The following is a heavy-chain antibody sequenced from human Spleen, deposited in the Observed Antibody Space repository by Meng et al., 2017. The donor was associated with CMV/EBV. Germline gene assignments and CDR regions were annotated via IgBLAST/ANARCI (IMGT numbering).Heavy chain of an antibody. D-gene: IGHD6-13*01. CDR1: GGSISSHY. J-gene: IGHJ4*02. Sequence: SETLSLTCTVSGGSISSHYWSWIRQSPGRGLEWIGHFYYSGSTNYNPSLKSRVTISVDTSKNQFSLKLSSVTAADTAVYYCARDSLIAAAGTDSFDYWGQGTLVTVSS. CDR3: ARDSLIAAAGTDSFDY. CDR2: FYYSGST. V-gene: IGHV4-59*11.